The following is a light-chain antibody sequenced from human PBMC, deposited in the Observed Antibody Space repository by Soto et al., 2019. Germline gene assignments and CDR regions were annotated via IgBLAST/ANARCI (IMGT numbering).Light chain of an antibody. CDR3: SSYAGSNNLVV. Sequence: QSALTQPPSASGSPGQSVTISCTGTSSDVGGYNYVSWYQQHPGKAPKLMIYEVNKRPSGVPDRFSGSKSGNTASLTVSGLQAEDEGDYYCSSYAGSNNLVVFGGGTKLTVL. J-gene: IGLJ2*01. CDR1: SSDVGGYNY. V-gene: IGLV2-8*01. CDR2: EVN.